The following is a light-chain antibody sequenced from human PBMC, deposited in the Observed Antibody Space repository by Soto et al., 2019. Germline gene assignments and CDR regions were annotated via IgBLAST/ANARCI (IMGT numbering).Light chain of an antibody. V-gene: IGKV3-20*01. CDR1: QSVNSNY. CDR2: GTS. CDR3: QQYGATPPT. Sequence: EIVLTQSPGTLSLSPGERATLSCRASQSVNSNYFAWYQQKPGQAPRLLIYGTSSRATGIPDRFSGSGSGTDFTLTISRLQPEDFAVYYCQQYGATPPTFGPGTKVDIK. J-gene: IGKJ3*01.